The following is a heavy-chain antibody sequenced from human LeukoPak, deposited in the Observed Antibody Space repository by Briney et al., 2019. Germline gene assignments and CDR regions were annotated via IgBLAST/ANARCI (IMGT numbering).Heavy chain of an antibody. CDR3: ARGIAGNYYDYLN. CDR1: DYTFTSYG. V-gene: IGHV1-18*01. J-gene: IGHJ4*02. CDR2: ISGYNGNT. Sequence: ASVKVSCKASDYTFTSYGISWVRQAPGQGLEWMGWISGYNGNTKYAQKVQGRVTMTTDTSTSTAYMELRSLRSDDTAVYYCARGIAGNYYDYLNWGQGTLVTVSS. D-gene: IGHD3-22*01.